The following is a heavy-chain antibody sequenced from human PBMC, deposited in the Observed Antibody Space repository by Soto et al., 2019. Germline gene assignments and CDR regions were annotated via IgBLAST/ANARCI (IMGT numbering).Heavy chain of an antibody. J-gene: IGHJ5*02. Sequence: QVQLQESGPGLVKPSQTLSLTCTVSGGSISSGDYYWSWIRQHPGKGLEWIGYIYYSGSTYYNPSLKSRVTLSVDTSKNQFSLKLSSVTAADTAVYYCAREGSYYDTSGFYYSCFDPWGQGTLVTVSS. CDR2: IYYSGST. D-gene: IGHD3-22*01. CDR1: GGSISSGDYY. V-gene: IGHV4-31*03. CDR3: AREGSYYDTSGFYYSCFDP.